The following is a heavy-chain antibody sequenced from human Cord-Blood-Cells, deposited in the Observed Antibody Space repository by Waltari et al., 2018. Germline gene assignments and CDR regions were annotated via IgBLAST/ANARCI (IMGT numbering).Heavy chain of an antibody. J-gene: IGHJ4*02. CDR1: GFTFSSYW. V-gene: IGHV3-7*01. CDR2: IKQDGSEK. CDR3: ARETPMIVVVITTYYFDY. Sequence: EVQLVESGGGLVQPGGSLRLSCAASGFTFSSYWMSWVRQAPGKGLEWVANIKQDGSEKYYVDSVKGRFTISRDNAKNSLYLQMNSLRAEDTAVYYCARETPMIVVVITTYYFDYWGQGTLVTVSS. D-gene: IGHD3-22*01.